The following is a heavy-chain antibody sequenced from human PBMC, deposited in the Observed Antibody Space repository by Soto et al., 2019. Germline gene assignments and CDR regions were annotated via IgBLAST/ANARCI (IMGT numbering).Heavy chain of an antibody. V-gene: IGHV3-23*01. J-gene: IGHJ3*02. CDR2: ISGSGGST. CDR1: GFTFSSCA. D-gene: IGHD3-22*01. Sequence: GGSLRLSCAASGFTFSSCAMGWVRQAPGKGLEWVSAISGSGGSTYYADSVKGRFTISRDNSKNTLYLQMNSLRAEDTAVYYCAKVNYYDSSGLRRPDAFDIWGQGTMVTVSS. CDR3: AKVNYYDSSGLRRPDAFDI.